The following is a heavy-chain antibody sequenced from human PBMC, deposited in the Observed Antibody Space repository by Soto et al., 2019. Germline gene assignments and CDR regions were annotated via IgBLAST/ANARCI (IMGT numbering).Heavy chain of an antibody. CDR2: IYYSGST. Sequence: QLQLQESGPGLVKPSETLSLTCTVSGGSISSSSYYWGWIRQPPGKGLEWIGSIYYSGSTYYNPSLKSRVTISVDTSKNQFSLKLSSVTAADTAVYYCARHHLHDSSGYSFDYWGQGTLVTVSS. V-gene: IGHV4-39*01. CDR1: GGSISSSSYY. J-gene: IGHJ4*02. CDR3: ARHHLHDSSGYSFDY. D-gene: IGHD3-22*01.